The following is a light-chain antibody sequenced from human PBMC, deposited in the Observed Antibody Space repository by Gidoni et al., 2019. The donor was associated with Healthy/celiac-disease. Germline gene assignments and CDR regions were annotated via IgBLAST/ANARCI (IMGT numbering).Light chain of an antibody. CDR3: QQYGSPYT. CDR2: GAS. V-gene: IGKV3-20*01. CDR1: QSVSSSD. Sequence: EIVLTQSPGTLSLSPGERSTLSCRASQSVSSSDLAWYQQKPGQAPRHLAYGASNKATGIPDRFRGSGSGTDFTLTISRLEPEDFAVYYCQQYGSPYTFGQGTKLEIK. J-gene: IGKJ2*01.